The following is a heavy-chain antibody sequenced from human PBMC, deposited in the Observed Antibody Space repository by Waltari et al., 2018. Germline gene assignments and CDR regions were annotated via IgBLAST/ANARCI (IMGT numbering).Heavy chain of an antibody. Sequence: EVHLVDSGGGLVQPGGSLGLSCAASGFAFGSSSMNWFRHAPGHGLEWVSYISSSSSTRDRADAVKGRFTISRDNAKTLLYLQMNSLRAEEMAVYYCARNDDYYFWSGYAEYGMDVWGQGTTVTVSS. CDR2: ISSSSSTR. CDR3: ARNDDYYFWSGYAEYGMDV. J-gene: IGHJ6*02. D-gene: IGHD3-3*01. V-gene: IGHV3-48*01. CDR1: GFAFGSSS.